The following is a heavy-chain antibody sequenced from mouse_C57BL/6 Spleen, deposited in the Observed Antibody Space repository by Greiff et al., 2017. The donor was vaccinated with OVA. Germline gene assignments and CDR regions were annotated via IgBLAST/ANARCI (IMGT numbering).Heavy chain of an antibody. CDR3: ARYGGSSFYFDY. D-gene: IGHD1-1*01. CDR1: GFTFTDYY. V-gene: IGHV7-3*01. J-gene: IGHJ2*01. CDR2: IRNKANGYTT. Sequence: VQLKESGGGLVQPGGSLSLSCAASGFTFTDYYMSWVRQPPGKALEWLGFIRNKANGYTTEYSASVKGRFTISRDNSQSILYLQMNALRAEDSATYYCARYGGSSFYFDYWGQGTTLTVSS.